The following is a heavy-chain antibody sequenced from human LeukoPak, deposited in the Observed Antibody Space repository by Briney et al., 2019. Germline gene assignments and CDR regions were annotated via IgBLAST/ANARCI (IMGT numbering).Heavy chain of an antibody. CDR2: ISSSGSTI. D-gene: IGHD4-23*01. J-gene: IGHJ4*02. CDR3: ARDYGGSSPFDY. V-gene: IGHV3-48*03. Sequence: GGSRRLSCAATGFTFSSYEMHSVRQAPGEGLEWGSYISSSGSTIYYADSVKGRFTISRDNAKNSLYLQMNSLRAEDTAVYYCARDYGGSSPFDYWGQGTLVTVSS. CDR1: GFTFSSYE.